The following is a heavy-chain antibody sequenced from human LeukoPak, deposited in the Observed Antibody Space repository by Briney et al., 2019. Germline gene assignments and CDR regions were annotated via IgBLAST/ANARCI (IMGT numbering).Heavy chain of an antibody. Sequence: GGSLRLSCAAYGFTFNYYAMSWDRQAPGKGLEWVSGISDNEGKTYYTDSVKGRFTISRDNTKNTVYLQMNNLRADDTAVYFCARHDSFIPYWGQGTLVTVSS. D-gene: IGHD5-18*01. CDR2: ISDNEGKT. J-gene: IGHJ4*02. V-gene: IGHV3-23*01. CDR3: ARHDSFIPY. CDR1: GFTFNYYA.